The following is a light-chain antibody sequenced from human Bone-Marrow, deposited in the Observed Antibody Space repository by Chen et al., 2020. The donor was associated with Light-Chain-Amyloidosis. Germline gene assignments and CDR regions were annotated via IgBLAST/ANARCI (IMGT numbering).Light chain of an antibody. CDR3: CSYAGLYTFV. J-gene: IGLJ2*01. CDR2: EVT. V-gene: IGLV2-23*02. CDR1: SSDVGNYNR. Sequence: QSALTQPAPVSGAPGQSITISCTGTSSDVGNYNRVPWYQQHPGKAPELIVYEVTQRPSGVSTRFSGSKSGNTASLTISGLQAEDEAHYSCCSYAGLYTFVFGGGTKLSVV.